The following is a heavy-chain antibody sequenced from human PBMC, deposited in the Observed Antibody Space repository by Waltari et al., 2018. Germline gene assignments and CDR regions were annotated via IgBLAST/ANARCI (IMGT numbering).Heavy chain of an antibody. CDR3: ARDGHAVTSAAFDY. Sequence: QVQLVESGGGVVQPGRSLRLSCAASGFTFSSYAMHGVRQAPGKGLEGVEVISDDGSNKYYADSVKGRFTSSRDNSKNTLYLQMNSLRAEDTAVYYCARDGHAVTSAAFDYWGQGTLVTVSS. CDR2: ISDDGSNK. V-gene: IGHV3-30-3*01. CDR1: GFTFSSYA. D-gene: IGHD4-17*01. J-gene: IGHJ4*02.